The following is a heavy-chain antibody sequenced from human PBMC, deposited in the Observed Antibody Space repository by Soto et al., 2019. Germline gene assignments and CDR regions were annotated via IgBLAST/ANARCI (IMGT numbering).Heavy chain of an antibody. CDR3: ASAGYSSSWIDY. D-gene: IGHD6-13*01. CDR1: GGSISSYY. J-gene: IGHJ4*02. CDR2: IYYSGST. Sequence: PSETLSLTCTVSGGSISSYYWSWIRQPPGKGLEWIGYIYYSGSTNYNPSLKSRVTISVDTSKNQFSLKLSSVTAADTAVYYCASAGYSSSWIDYWGQGTLVTVSS. V-gene: IGHV4-59*08.